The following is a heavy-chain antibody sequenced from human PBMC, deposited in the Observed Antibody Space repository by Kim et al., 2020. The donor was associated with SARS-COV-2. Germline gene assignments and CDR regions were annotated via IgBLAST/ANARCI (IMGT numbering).Heavy chain of an antibody. CDR2: IFYSGST. D-gene: IGHD3-22*01. J-gene: IGHJ4*01. CDR3: ARFTYDSRGFYSYFAY. V-gene: IGHV4-31*03. CDR1: GGSVISGGHY. Sequence: SETLSLTCTVSGGSVISGGHYWSWIRQHPGKGLEWIGHIFYSGSTYYNPSLRSRLSISVDTSTNQFPLNLSSLTAADTAIDYCARFTYDSRGFYSYFAY.